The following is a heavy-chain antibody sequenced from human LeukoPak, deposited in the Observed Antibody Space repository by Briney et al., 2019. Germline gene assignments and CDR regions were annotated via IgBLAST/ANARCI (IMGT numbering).Heavy chain of an antibody. CDR2: IYYSGST. Sequence: SETLSLTCTVSGGSISSSSYYWGWIRQPPGKGLEWIGSIYYSGSTYYNPSLKSRVTMSVDTSKNQISLKVRSVTAADTAVYYCARTTEDCSSTSCYQYWFDPWGQGTLVTVSS. CDR1: GGSISSSSYY. V-gene: IGHV4-39*07. J-gene: IGHJ5*02. CDR3: ARTTEDCSSTSCYQYWFDP. D-gene: IGHD2-2*01.